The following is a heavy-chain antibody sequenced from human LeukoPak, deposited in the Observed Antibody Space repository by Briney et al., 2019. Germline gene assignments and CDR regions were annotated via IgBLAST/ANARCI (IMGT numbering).Heavy chain of an antibody. V-gene: IGHV3-53*04. CDR1: GFTVSSNY. D-gene: IGHD3-22*01. CDR3: ARENYDSSGYYPYYFDY. J-gene: IGHJ4*02. CDR2: IYSGGST. Sequence: GGSLRLSCAASGFTVSSNYMSWVRQAPGKGLEWVSVIYSGGSTYYADSVKGRFTISRHNSKNTLCLQMNSLRAEDTAVYYCARENYDSSGYYPYYFDYWGQGTLVTVSS.